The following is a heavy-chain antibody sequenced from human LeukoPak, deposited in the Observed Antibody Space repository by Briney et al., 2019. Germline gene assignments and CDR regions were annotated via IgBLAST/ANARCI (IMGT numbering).Heavy chain of an antibody. D-gene: IGHD1-26*01. CDR3: ARHIPRYSGSYCVLYWFDP. CDR1: GGTISSSSYY. V-gene: IGHV4-39*01. Sequence: SETLSLTCTVSGGTISSSSYYWGWIRQPPGKGLEWIGSIYYSGSTYYNPSLKSRVTISVDTSKNQFSLKLSSVTAADTAVYYCARHIPRYSGSYCVLYWFDPWGQGTLVTVSS. CDR2: IYYSGST. J-gene: IGHJ5*02.